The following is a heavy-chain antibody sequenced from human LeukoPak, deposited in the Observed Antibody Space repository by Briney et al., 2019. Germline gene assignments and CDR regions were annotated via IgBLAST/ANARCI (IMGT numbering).Heavy chain of an antibody. CDR3: ARSGGYYSGGSCYSEYYFDY. CDR1: GYTFTNYG. Sequence: ASVKVSCKASGYTFTNYGISWLRQAPGQGLEWMGWISAYNGNTNCAQKLQGRVTITTDTSTSTAYMELRSLGSDDTAVYYGARSGGYYSGGSCYSEYYFDYWGQGTLVTVSS. J-gene: IGHJ4*02. D-gene: IGHD2-15*01. V-gene: IGHV1-18*01. CDR2: ISAYNGNT.